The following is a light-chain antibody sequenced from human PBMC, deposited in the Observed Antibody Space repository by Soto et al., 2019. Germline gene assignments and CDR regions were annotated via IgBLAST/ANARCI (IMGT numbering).Light chain of an antibody. J-gene: IGKJ4*01. V-gene: IGKV1-5*01. CDR2: DAS. CDR1: QSIIRY. Sequence: DIQMTQSPSILSASVGDRVTITCRASQSIIRYLAWYQQKPGKAPKLLIYDASSLESGVPSRFSGSGSGTDFSLTISSLQPEDFAIYYCQQSDNLPFTFGGGTKVDIK. CDR3: QQSDNLPFT.